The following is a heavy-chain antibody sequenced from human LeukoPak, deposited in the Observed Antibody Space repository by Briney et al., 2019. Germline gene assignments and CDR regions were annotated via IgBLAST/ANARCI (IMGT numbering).Heavy chain of an antibody. Sequence: GGSLRLSCAASGFTFSSYSMSWVRQAPGKGLEWVSSISSSSSYIYYADSAKGRFTISRDNAKNSLYLQMNSLRAEDTAVYYCARDPPHVWYGELLPSDYWGQGTLVTVSS. CDR1: GFTFSSYS. CDR2: ISSSSSYI. V-gene: IGHV3-21*01. J-gene: IGHJ4*02. CDR3: ARDPPHVWYGELLPSDY. D-gene: IGHD3-10*01.